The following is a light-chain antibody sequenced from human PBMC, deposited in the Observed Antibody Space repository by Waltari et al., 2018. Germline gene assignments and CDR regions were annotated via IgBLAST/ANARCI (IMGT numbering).Light chain of an antibody. V-gene: IGLV2-8*01. CDR2: EVS. J-gene: IGLJ3*02. Sequence: QSALTQPPSASGSPGQSVTISCTGTSSDVGGYNYVPWYQQHPGKAPKLMIYEVSERPSGVPDRFSGSKSGNTASLTVSGLQAEDEADYYCSSYSGSHNLVFGGGTELTVL. CDR1: SSDVGGYNY. CDR3: SSYSGSHNLV.